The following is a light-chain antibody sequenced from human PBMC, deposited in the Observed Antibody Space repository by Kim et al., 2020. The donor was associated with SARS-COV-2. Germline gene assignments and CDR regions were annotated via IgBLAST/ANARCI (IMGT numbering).Light chain of an antibody. CDR1: QSVSSN. Sequence: SPGERATLSCRASQSVSSNLAWYQQKPGQAPRLLIYGASTRATGIPARFSGSGSGTESTLTISSLQSEDFAVYYCQQYNNWPPLTFGGGTKVDIK. J-gene: IGKJ4*01. CDR2: GAS. CDR3: QQYNNWPPLT. V-gene: IGKV3-15*01.